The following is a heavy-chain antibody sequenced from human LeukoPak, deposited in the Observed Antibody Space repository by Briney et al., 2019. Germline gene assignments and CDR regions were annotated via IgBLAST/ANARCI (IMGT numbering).Heavy chain of an antibody. CDR2: IYYSGST. J-gene: IGHJ4*02. CDR1: GGSISSYY. D-gene: IGHD3-22*01. CDR3: AGWGYYDSSGMNY. V-gene: IGHV4-59*01. Sequence: PSETLSLTCTVSGGSISSYYWSWIRQPPGKGLEWIGYIYYSGSTNYNPSLKSRVTISVDTSKNQFSLKLSSVTAADTAVYYCAGWGYYDSSGMNYWGQGTLVTVSS.